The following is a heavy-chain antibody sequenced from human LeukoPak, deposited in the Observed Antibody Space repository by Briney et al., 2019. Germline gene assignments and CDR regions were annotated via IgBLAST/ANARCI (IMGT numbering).Heavy chain of an antibody. CDR2: ISSSSRTI. V-gene: IGHV3-48*02. CDR3: ARDCGTSGWPLFDY. CDR1: GFTFSSYA. Sequence: PGGSLRLSCAASGFTFSSYAMNWVRQAPGKGLEWISYISSSSRTIYYADSVKGRFTIARDNAKNSLYLQMISLRDEDTAVYYCARDCGTSGWPLFDYWGQGSLVTVSS. D-gene: IGHD6-19*01. J-gene: IGHJ4*02.